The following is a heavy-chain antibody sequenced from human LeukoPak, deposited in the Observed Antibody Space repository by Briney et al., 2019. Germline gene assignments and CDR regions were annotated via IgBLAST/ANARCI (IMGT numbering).Heavy chain of an antibody. CDR1: GGSISSYY. V-gene: IGHV4-59*01. CDR3: ARATTNWFDP. CDR2: IYYSGST. D-gene: IGHD4-17*01. J-gene: IGHJ5*02. Sequence: SETLSLTCTVSGGSISSYYWSWIRQPPGKGLEWVGYIYYSGSTNYNPSLKSRGTISVDTSKNQFSLKLSSVTAADTAVYYCARATTNWFDPWGQGTLVTVSS.